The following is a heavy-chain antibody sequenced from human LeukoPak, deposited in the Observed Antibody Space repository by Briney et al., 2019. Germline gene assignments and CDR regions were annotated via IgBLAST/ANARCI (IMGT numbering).Heavy chain of an antibody. Sequence: PSETLSLTCDVSGGSINDRDWWTWVRQPPGKGLEWLGEIQSSGRTNYNPSLKSRVTFSINKSQNQVFLNLGSVTAADTAVYYCARVSSGYYFIGSRTDAFDIWGQGTMVTVSS. D-gene: IGHD3-22*01. CDR3: ARVSSGYYFIGSRTDAFDI. V-gene: IGHV4-4*02. CDR2: IQSSGRT. CDR1: GGSINDRDW. J-gene: IGHJ3*02.